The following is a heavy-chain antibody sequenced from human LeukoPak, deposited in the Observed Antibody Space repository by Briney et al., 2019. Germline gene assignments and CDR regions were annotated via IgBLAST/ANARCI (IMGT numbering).Heavy chain of an antibody. CDR2: IIPIFGTA. V-gene: IGHV1-69*13. D-gene: IGHD5-18*01. CDR3: ARANTAMVNYWFDP. CDR1: GGTFSSYA. Sequence: GASVTVSCKASGGTFSSYAISWVRQAPGQGLGWMGGIIPIFGTANYAQKFQGRVTITADESTSTAYMELSSLRSEDTAVYYCARANTAMVNYWFDPWGQGTLVTVSS. J-gene: IGHJ5*02.